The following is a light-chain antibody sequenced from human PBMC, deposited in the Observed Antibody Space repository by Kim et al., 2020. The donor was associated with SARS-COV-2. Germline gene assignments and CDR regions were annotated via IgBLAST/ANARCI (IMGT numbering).Light chain of an antibody. CDR3: QHYTDYSYT. CDR1: QRTPKW. V-gene: IGKV1-5*03. Sequence: SASVGDRVTITCRARQRTPKWLAWYQQKPGKAPELLVYQVSLLKGGVPSRFSGSGSGTEFTLTINSLQPDDFATYYCQHYTDYSYTFGQGTKLEIK. J-gene: IGKJ2*01. CDR2: QVS.